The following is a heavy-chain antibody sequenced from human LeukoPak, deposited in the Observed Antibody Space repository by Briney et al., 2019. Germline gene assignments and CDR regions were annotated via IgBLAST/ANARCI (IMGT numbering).Heavy chain of an antibody. D-gene: IGHD3-10*01. Sequence: PSETLSLTCTVSGGSIGSNDWWSWVRQAPGKGLEWIGEIHHIGSTVYNPSLQSRVTILLDKSRNQFSLNLNSVTAADTAVYYCAGTNFFGSGPLYWGQGTLVTVSS. V-gene: IGHV4-4*02. CDR2: IHHIGST. J-gene: IGHJ4*02. CDR3: AGTNFFGSGPLY. CDR1: GGSIGSNDW.